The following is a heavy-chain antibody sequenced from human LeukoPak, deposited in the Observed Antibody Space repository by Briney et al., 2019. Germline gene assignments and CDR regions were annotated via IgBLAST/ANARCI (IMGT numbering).Heavy chain of an antibody. CDR2: FSTSSGTI. Sequence: GGSLRLSCAASGFTFCSCSMNSVRQAPGKGLEWISYFSTSSGTISYADSVKGRYTISRDNAKNSLYLQMNSLRAEDTDVYYCARDSMYAFDIWGQGTMVTVSS. CDR3: ARDSMYAFDI. V-gene: IGHV3-48*01. D-gene: IGHD2-2*01. CDR1: GFTFCSCS. J-gene: IGHJ3*02.